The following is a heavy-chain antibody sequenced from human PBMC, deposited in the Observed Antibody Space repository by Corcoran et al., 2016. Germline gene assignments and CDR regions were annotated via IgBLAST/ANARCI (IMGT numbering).Heavy chain of an antibody. V-gene: IGHV3-48*04. CDR1: GFTFSSYS. Sequence: EVQLVESGGGLVQPGGSLRLSCAASGFTFSSYSMNWVRQAPGKGLEWVSYISSSSSTIYYAGSVKGRFTISRDNAKNSLYLQMNSLRAEGTAGYYCAREGSDYGDYGGGFDYWGQGTLVTVSS. J-gene: IGHJ4*02. CDR2: ISSSSSTI. D-gene: IGHD4-17*01. CDR3: AREGSDYGDYGGGFDY.